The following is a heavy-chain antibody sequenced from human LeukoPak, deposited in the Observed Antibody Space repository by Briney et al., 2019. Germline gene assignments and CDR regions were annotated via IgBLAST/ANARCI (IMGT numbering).Heavy chain of an antibody. CDR2: IYSGGST. Sequence: PGGSLTLSCAASGFTVSTNYMSWARQVPGKGLEWVSVIYSGGSTYYADSVKGRFAISRHNSKNTLHLQMNSLRSEDTAVYYCATRRAAGYYYGMDVWGQGTTVTVSS. CDR1: GFTVSTNY. V-gene: IGHV3-53*04. CDR3: ATRRAAGYYYGMDV. J-gene: IGHJ6*02. D-gene: IGHD6-25*01.